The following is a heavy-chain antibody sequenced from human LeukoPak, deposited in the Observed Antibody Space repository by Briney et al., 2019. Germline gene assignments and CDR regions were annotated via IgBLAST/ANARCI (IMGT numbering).Heavy chain of an antibody. J-gene: IGHJ4*02. CDR2: LYSSGTT. V-gene: IGHV4-39*01. D-gene: IGHD1-1*01. CDR1: GASISSGRNY. CDR3: ARHLSGTTMAHYFDH. Sequence: SETLSLTCTVSGASISSGRNYWGWIRQSPGKGLEWIASLYSSGTTHYNPSLQSRVSVSVDTSKNQFSVRLNSLTAADTAVYYCARHLSGTTMAHYFDHWGQGTVVTVSS.